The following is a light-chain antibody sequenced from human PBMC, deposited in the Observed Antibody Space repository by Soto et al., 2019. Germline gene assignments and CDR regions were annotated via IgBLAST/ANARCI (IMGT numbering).Light chain of an antibody. CDR3: QQYYRSPLS. V-gene: IGKV4-1*01. J-gene: IGKJ4*01. Sequence: DIVMTQSPDSLAVSLGERATVNCKSSQSVLYSLNNRNHLAWYQKKPGQPPRLLVYWASTRESGVPDRFSGSGSGTDISLTISSLQAEDVAVYYCQQYYRSPLSFGGGTRVDIK. CDR2: WAS. CDR1: QSVLYSLNNRNH.